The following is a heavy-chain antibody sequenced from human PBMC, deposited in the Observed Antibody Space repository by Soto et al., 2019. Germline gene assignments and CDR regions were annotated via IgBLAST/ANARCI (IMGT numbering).Heavy chain of an antibody. V-gene: IGHV1-69*13. Sequence: SVKVSCKASGYTFTNYYMQWVRQAPGQGLEWMGGIIPIFGTANYAQKFQGRVTITADESTSTAYMELSSLRSEDTAVYYCAREHSSSWYVGWFDPWGQGTLVTVSS. CDR1: GYTFTNYY. CDR3: AREHSSSWYVGWFDP. J-gene: IGHJ5*02. CDR2: IIPIFGTA. D-gene: IGHD6-13*01.